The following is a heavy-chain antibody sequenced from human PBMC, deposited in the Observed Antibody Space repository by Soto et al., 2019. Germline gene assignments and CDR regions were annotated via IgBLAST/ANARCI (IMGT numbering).Heavy chain of an antibody. CDR2: RNAYSGDT. Sequence: QVQLVQSGAEVKKPGASVKVSCTASGYTFTNYAISWVRQAPGQGLEWMGWRNAYSGDTNYAQKLQGRLTMTRDTSTITAYMELRSLISDDTAVYYCARAEKWVTGNMGGYWGQGTLVTVSS. V-gene: IGHV1-18*04. D-gene: IGHD1-20*01. CDR1: GYTFTNYA. CDR3: ARAEKWVTGNMGGY. J-gene: IGHJ4*02.